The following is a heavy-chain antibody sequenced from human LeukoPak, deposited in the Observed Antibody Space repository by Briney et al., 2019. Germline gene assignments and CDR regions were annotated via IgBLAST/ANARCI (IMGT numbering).Heavy chain of an antibody. D-gene: IGHD3-22*01. V-gene: IGHV4-59*02. Sequence: SETLSLTCTVSGGSVSSYYWSWIRQPPGKGLEWIAYIDYSGATKFNPSLKSRVTITLDTSKNQFSLKLSSVTAADTAVYYCARDRRGYYDSSGHLDYWGQGTLVTVSS. CDR3: ARDRRGYYDSSGHLDY. CDR2: IDYSGAT. J-gene: IGHJ4*02. CDR1: GGSVSSYY.